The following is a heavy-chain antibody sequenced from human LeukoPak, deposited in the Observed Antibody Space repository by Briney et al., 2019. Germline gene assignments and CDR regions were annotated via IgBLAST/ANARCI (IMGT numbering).Heavy chain of an antibody. CDR3: ARGGGDYAFDY. J-gene: IGHJ4*02. D-gene: IGHD4-17*01. CDR1: GGSFSDYY. Sequence: SETLSLTCAVYGGSFSDYYWTWIRQPPGKGLEWIGEINEGRSPNYNPSLKSRVIISVDTSKNQFSLKLSSVTAADTAVYYCARGGGDYAFDYWGQGTLVTVSS. CDR2: INEGRSP. V-gene: IGHV4-34*01.